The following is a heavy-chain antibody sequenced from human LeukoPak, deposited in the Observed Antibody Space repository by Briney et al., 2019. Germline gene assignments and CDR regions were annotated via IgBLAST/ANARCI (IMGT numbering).Heavy chain of an antibody. CDR1: GFTFSSFA. J-gene: IGHJ4*02. CDR2: ISGTVSST. D-gene: IGHD2-8*01. CDR3: AKKWSAPSTGFDY. Sequence: GGSLRLSCAASGFTFSSFAMSWVRQAPGNGLEWVSEISGTVSSTYYADSVKGRFTISRDNSKNALYLQMNSLRVDDTAIYYCAKKWSAPSTGFDYWGQGTLVTVSS. V-gene: IGHV3-23*01.